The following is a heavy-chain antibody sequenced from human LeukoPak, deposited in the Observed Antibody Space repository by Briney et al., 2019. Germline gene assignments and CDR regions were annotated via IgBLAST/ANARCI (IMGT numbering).Heavy chain of an antibody. CDR3: AGTYSSSWYVRRDYFDY. J-gene: IGHJ4*02. V-gene: IGHV1-2*02. CDR1: GYTFTGYY. CDR2: INPNSGGT. D-gene: IGHD6-13*01. Sequence: ASVKVSCKASGYTFTGYYMHWVRQAPGQGLEWMGWINPNSGGTNYAQKFQGRVTMTRDTSISTAYMELSRLRSDDTAVYYCAGTYSSSWYVRRDYFDYWGQGTLVTVSS.